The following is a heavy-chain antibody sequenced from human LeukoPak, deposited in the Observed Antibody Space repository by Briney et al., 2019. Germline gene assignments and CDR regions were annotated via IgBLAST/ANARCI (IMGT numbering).Heavy chain of an antibody. V-gene: IGHV4-30-2*01. J-gene: IGHJ3*02. D-gene: IGHD6-13*01. Sequence: PSQTLSLTCTVSGGSISSGGYYWGWIRQPPGKGLEWIGYIYHSGSTYYNPSLKSRVTISVDRSKNQFSLKLSSVTATDTAVYYCARWAAAGHDAFDIWGQGTMVTVSS. CDR1: GGSISSGGYY. CDR3: ARWAAAGHDAFDI. CDR2: IYHSGST.